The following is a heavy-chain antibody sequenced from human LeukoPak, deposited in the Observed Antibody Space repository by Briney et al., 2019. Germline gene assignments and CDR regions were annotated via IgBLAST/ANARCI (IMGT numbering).Heavy chain of an antibody. J-gene: IGHJ4*02. CDR1: GYTFTDYY. CDR2: MHPNSGGT. CDR3: SREDY. Sequence: GASVKVSCKASGYTFTDYYIHWVRQAPGQGLEFLGWMHPNSGGTTCAQKFQGRVTLTRDTSISTAYMELSRLRSDDTAVYYCSREDYWGQGTLVSVSS. V-gene: IGHV1-2*02.